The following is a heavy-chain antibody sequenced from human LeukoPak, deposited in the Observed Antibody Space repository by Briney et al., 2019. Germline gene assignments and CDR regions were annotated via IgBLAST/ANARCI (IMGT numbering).Heavy chain of an antibody. Sequence: PGGSLTLSCAASGFTFSSYWMHWVRQAPGKGLVWFSRINSDGSSTTYADSVKGRFTISRDNAKNTLYLQMNSLRAEDTAVYYCTRGWSYFDYWGQGTLVTVSS. V-gene: IGHV3-74*01. D-gene: IGHD2-15*01. J-gene: IGHJ4*02. CDR3: TRGWSYFDY. CDR2: INSDGSST. CDR1: GFTFSSYW.